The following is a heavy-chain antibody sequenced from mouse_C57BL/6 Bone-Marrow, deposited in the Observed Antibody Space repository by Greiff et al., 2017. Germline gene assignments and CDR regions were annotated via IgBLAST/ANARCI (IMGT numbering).Heavy chain of an antibody. CDR3: AKNDYGSSSAWFAY. D-gene: IGHD1-1*01. Sequence: VQLQESGPGLVQPSQSLSITCTVSGFSFTSYGVHWVRQSPGKGLEWLGVIWRGGSTDYNAAFMSRLSITKDNSKSQVFFKMNSLQADDTAIYYCAKNDYGSSSAWFAYWGQGTLVTVSA. CDR2: IWRGGST. V-gene: IGHV2-5*01. J-gene: IGHJ3*01. CDR1: GFSFTSYG.